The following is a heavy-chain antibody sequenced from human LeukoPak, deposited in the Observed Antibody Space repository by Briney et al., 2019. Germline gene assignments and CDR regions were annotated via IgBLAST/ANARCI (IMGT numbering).Heavy chain of an antibody. CDR1: GGSIRSGSYY. Sequence: SETLSLTCTVSGGSIRSGSYYWSWIRQPAGKGLEWIGRIYTSGSTNYNPSLKSRVTISVDTSKNQFSLKLSSVTAADTAVYYCAREAPLLDRNYYGMDVWGQGTTVTVSS. J-gene: IGHJ6*02. D-gene: IGHD3/OR15-3a*01. CDR3: AREAPLLDRNYYGMDV. V-gene: IGHV4-61*02. CDR2: IYTSGST.